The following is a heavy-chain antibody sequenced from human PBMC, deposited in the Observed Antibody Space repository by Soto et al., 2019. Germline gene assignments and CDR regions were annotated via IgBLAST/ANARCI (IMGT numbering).Heavy chain of an antibody. CDR1: GGSISSGGYS. CDR3: DRAFTRDCGGDCFDI. D-gene: IGHD2-21*02. CDR2: IYHSGST. J-gene: IGHJ3*02. Sequence: SETLSLTCSVCGGSISSGGYSWSWIRQPPGKGLEWIEYIYHSGSTYYNPSLKSRVTISVDRSKNQFSLKLSSVTAADTAVYYCDRAFTRDCGGDCFDIWGQGTMVTVSS. V-gene: IGHV4-30-2*01.